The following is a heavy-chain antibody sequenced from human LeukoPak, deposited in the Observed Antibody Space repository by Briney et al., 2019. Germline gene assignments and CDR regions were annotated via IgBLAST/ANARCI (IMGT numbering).Heavy chain of an antibody. Sequence: SGTLSLTCAVSGASIGSDNWWSWVRQSPGKGVEWIGETYHGGSTNYNPSLQSRVTISLDESENQFSLKLTSVTAADTAVYYCARDVYGSGTYYSFFDYWGQGILVTVSS. D-gene: IGHD3-10*01. CDR2: TYHGGST. J-gene: IGHJ4*02. CDR1: GASIGSDNW. V-gene: IGHV4-4*02. CDR3: ARDVYGSGTYYSFFDY.